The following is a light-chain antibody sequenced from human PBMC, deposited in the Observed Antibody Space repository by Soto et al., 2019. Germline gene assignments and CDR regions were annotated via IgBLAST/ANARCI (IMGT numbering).Light chain of an antibody. CDR3: AVWDDSLSVVI. V-gene: IGLV1-47*01. CDR1: TSNIGGNS. Sequence: QTVVTQLPSASGTPGQRVTISCSGGTSNIGGNSVYWYQRLPGTAPKLLIYRNNQRPSGVPDRFSGSKSGTSASLAISGLRSEDEADYYCAVWDDSLSVVIFGGGTKVTVL. CDR2: RNN. J-gene: IGLJ2*01.